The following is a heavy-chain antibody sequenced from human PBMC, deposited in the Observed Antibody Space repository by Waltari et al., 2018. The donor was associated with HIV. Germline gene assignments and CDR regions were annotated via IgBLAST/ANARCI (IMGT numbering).Heavy chain of an antibody. D-gene: IGHD2-2*01. Sequence: QLHLQESGPGLVKPSETLALTCTVSGGSITRNDFYWAWIRQPPGKGLEWIGLMYKSGTTDYNPSLKSRVSMSRDTSKNRFSLRLHSVTAADTAIYYCARRGDGFNLHARLDHWGPGTLVTVSS. J-gene: IGHJ4*02. CDR3: ARRGDGFNLHARLDH. CDR1: GGSITRNDFY. V-gene: IGHV4-39*01. CDR2: MYKSGTT.